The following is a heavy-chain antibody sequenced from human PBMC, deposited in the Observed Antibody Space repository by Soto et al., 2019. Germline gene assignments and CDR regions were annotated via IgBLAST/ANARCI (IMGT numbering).Heavy chain of an antibody. CDR1: GFTFSSYG. V-gene: IGHV3-30*18. D-gene: IGHD3-10*01. J-gene: IGHJ6*02. CDR2: ISFEGSNQ. Sequence: QVQLVESGGGVVQPGKSLRLSCAASGFTFSSYGMHWVRQAPGTRPEWVAIISFEGSNQYYADSVKGRFTISRHNSKNTLYLQMNSLRAEDTAVYYCAKRRQLGDYYYYGMDVWGQGTTVTVSS. CDR3: AKRRQLGDYYYYGMDV.